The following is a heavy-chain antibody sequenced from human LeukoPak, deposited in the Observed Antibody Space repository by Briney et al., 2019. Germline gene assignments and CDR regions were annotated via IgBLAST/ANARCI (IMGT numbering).Heavy chain of an antibody. D-gene: IGHD4/OR15-4a*01. CDR3: ARAMTMNFDY. CDR2: ISYDGSNK. CDR1: GFIFSSFA. J-gene: IGHJ4*02. Sequence: GGSLRLSCAASGFIFSSFAIHWVRQSPGKGLEWVAVISYDGSNKYYTDSVKGRFTVSRDNAKNSLYLQMNSLRAEDTAVYYCARAMTMNFDYWGQGTLVTVSS. V-gene: IGHV3-30*04.